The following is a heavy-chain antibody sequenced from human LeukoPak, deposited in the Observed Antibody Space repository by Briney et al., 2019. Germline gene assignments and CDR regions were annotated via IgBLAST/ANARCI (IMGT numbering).Heavy chain of an antibody. J-gene: IGHJ4*02. V-gene: IGHV3-21*01. D-gene: IGHD5-12*01. CDR1: GFTFSSYS. Sequence: PGGSLRLSCAASGFTFSSYSMNWVRQAPGKGLEWVSSISSSSNYIYYADSVKGRFTISRDNAKNSLYLQMNSLRAEDTAVYHCAREKRDGYHFDYWGQGTLVTVSS. CDR3: AREKRDGYHFDY. CDR2: ISSSSNYI.